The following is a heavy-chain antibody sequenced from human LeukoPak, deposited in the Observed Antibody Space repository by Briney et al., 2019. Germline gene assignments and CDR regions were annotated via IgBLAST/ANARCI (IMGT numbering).Heavy chain of an antibody. J-gene: IGHJ4*02. Sequence: GGSLRLSCTASAFISDHAMHWVRQAPGKGLEWVSGIDWGSGRIGYGESAKGRFTVSRDNAKDSLYLQMNSLRAEDTALYYCAKDTALGPEALFDYWGQGTLVTVSS. CDR2: IDWGSGRI. CDR1: AFISDHA. CDR3: AKDTALGPEALFDY. D-gene: IGHD3-16*01. V-gene: IGHV3-9*01.